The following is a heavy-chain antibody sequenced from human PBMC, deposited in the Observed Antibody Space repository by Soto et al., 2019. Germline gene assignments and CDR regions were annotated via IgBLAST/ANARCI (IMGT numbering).Heavy chain of an antibody. CDR1: GFTFSSYW. CDR3: AGRVYSGGGWLPQYYFDY. Sequence: GGSLRLSCAASGFTFSSYWMHWVRQAPGKGLVWVSRINRDGSSTSYADSVKGRVTISRDNAKNTLYLQMNSLRAEDTAVYYCAGRVYSGGGWLPQYYFDYWGQGTLVTVSS. CDR2: INRDGSST. J-gene: IGHJ4*02. D-gene: IGHD1-26*01. V-gene: IGHV3-74*01.